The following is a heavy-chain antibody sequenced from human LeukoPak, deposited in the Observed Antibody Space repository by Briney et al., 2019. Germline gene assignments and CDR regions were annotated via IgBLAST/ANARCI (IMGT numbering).Heavy chain of an antibody. V-gene: IGHV3-30-3*01. CDR3: ARDRVEVGSTYTFEYFDY. CDR1: GFTFSIYA. D-gene: IGHD3-16*01. Sequence: PGGSLRLSCGASGFTFSIYAMEWVRQAPGKGLEWVAFISSDASKKYYLDSVRGRFTISRDNSKNTLYLQMNSLRPEDTAVYYCARDRVEVGSTYTFEYFDYWGQGTLVTVSS. CDR2: ISSDASKK. J-gene: IGHJ4*02.